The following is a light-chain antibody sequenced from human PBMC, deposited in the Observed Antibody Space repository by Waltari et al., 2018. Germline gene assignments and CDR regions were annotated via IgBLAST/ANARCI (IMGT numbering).Light chain of an antibody. V-gene: IGKV3-11*01. CDR1: QSVSSP. Sequence: EIVLTQSPATLSLSPGERATLSCRASQSVSSPLAWYQQKPGQAPRLLIYEASKRATGIPARFSGSGSGTDFTLTIGGLEPEDFAVYYCQQRSDWPFTFGQGTKLEI. CDR3: QQRSDWPFT. CDR2: EAS. J-gene: IGKJ2*01.